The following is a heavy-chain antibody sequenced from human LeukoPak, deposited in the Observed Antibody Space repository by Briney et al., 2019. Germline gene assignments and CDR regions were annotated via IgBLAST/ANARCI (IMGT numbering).Heavy chain of an antibody. CDR1: GFTFSSYG. V-gene: IGHV3-30*03. CDR2: ISYDGSNK. Sequence: GGSLRLSCAASGFTFSSYGMHWVRQAPGKGLEWVAVISYDGSNKYYADSVKGRFTISRDNSKNTLYLQMNSLRAEDTAVYYCARDFRGYSYGYTFDYWGQGTQVTVSS. CDR3: ARDFRGYSYGYTFDY. D-gene: IGHD5-18*01. J-gene: IGHJ4*02.